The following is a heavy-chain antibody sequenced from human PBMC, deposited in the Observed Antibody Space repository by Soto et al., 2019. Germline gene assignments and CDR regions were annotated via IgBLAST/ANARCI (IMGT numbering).Heavy chain of an antibody. J-gene: IGHJ4*02. CDR3: AAGYDYYDSSGSLDY. D-gene: IGHD3-22*01. CDR1: GFTFTSSA. CDR2: IVVGSGNT. Sequence: ASVKVSCKASGFTFTSSAMQWVRQARGQRLEWIGWIVVGSGNTNYAQKFQERVTITRDMSTSTAYMELSSLRSEDTAVYYCAAGYDYYDSSGSLDYWGQGTLVTVSS. V-gene: IGHV1-58*02.